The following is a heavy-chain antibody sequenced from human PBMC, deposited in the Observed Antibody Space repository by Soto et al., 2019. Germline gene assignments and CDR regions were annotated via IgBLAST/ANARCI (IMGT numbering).Heavy chain of an antibody. CDR2: IYYSGST. Sequence: QVQLQESGPGLVKPSQTLSLTCTVSGGSISSGGYYWSWIRQHPGKGLEWIGYIYYSGSTYYNPSLKSRVTISVDTSKNQFSLKLSSVTAADTAVYYCARTICGVVYLQNYYYYGMDVWGQGTTVTVSS. CDR1: GGSISSGGYY. J-gene: IGHJ6*02. V-gene: IGHV4-31*03. CDR3: ARTICGVVYLQNYYYYGMDV. D-gene: IGHD3-3*01.